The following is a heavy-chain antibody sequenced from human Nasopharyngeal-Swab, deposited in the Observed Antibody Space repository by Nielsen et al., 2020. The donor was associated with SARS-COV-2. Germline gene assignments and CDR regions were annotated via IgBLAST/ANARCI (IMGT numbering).Heavy chain of an antibody. Sequence: GGSLRLSFAASELTFRTYAMSWFRQAPGKGLEWVSAFGGVGSPTFYADSVKGRFTISRDNSKNMLFLQMNSLTADDTAVYYCASRDPSGGFDYWGQGTRVTVSS. CDR3: ASRDPSGGFDY. CDR2: FGGVGSPT. CDR1: ELTFRTYA. D-gene: IGHD3-16*01. J-gene: IGHJ4*02. V-gene: IGHV3-23*01.